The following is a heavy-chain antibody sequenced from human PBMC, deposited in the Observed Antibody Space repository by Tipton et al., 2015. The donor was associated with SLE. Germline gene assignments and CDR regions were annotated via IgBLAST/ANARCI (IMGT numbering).Heavy chain of an antibody. D-gene: IGHD3-22*01. Sequence: TLSLTCSVYGDSLSGQYWSWIRQPPGKGLEWIGEVFRGGSTNYSPSLESRVTITVDMSKNQFSLRLISVTAADTAVYFCTRGPVGSGYYSSSDAFDFWGQGTMVTVSS. V-gene: IGHV4-34*01. CDR2: VFRGGST. J-gene: IGHJ3*01. CDR3: TRGPVGSGYYSSSDAFDF. CDR1: GDSLSGQY.